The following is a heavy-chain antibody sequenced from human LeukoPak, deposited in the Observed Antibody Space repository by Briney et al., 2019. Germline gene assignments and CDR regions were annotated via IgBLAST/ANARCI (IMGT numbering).Heavy chain of an antibody. Sequence: PSETLSLTCTVSGFSISNGYYWGWIRQPPGKGLEWIGSIYHSGSTYYNPSLKSRVTISVDTSKNQFSLNLRSVTAADTAVYFCARRNYGDYVGFDYWGQGTLVTVSS. CDR2: IYHSGST. CDR1: GFSISNGYY. J-gene: IGHJ4*02. D-gene: IGHD4-17*01. V-gene: IGHV4-38-2*02. CDR3: ARRNYGDYVGFDY.